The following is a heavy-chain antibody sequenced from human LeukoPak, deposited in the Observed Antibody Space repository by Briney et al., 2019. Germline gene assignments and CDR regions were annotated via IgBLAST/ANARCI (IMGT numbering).Heavy chain of an antibody. D-gene: IGHD2-15*01. CDR1: GFTFSSYS. J-gene: IGHJ5*02. CDR3: ARDQCSGSSCYSRMWFDP. CDR2: ISSRSSTI. Sequence: GGPLRLSCAASGFTFSSYSMNWVRQAPGKGLEWVSYISSRSSTIYYADSVKGRFTISRDNAKNSLYLQMNSLRAEDTAVYYCARDQCSGSSCYSRMWFDPWGQGTLVTVSS. V-gene: IGHV3-48*04.